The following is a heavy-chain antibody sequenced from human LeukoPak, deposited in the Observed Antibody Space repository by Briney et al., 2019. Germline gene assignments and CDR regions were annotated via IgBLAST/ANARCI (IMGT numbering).Heavy chain of an antibody. CDR3: ARDRSDSGDYVLLDY. CDR1: GYTFTSYG. J-gene: IGHJ4*02. Sequence: ASMKVSCKASGYTFTSYGISWVRQAPGQGLEWMGWINPYNGHTNYAQKVQDRVTITTDTSTSTAYMELRSLRSDDTAVYYCARDRSDSGDYVLLDYWGQGTLVTVSS. D-gene: IGHD4-17*01. V-gene: IGHV1-18*01. CDR2: INPYNGHT.